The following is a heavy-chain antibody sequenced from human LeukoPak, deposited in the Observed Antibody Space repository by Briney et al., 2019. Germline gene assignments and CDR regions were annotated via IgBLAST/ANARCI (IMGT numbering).Heavy chain of an antibody. CDR1: GYTFTGYY. J-gene: IGHJ3*02. Sequence: GASVKVSCKASGYTFTGYYTHWVRQAPGQGLEWMGWINPNSGGTNYAQKFQGRVTMTRDTSISTAYMELSRLRSDDTAVYYCARDAGKMIVGATTNTNDAFDIWGQGTMVTVSS. D-gene: IGHD1-26*01. CDR2: INPNSGGT. V-gene: IGHV1-2*02. CDR3: ARDAGKMIVGATTNTNDAFDI.